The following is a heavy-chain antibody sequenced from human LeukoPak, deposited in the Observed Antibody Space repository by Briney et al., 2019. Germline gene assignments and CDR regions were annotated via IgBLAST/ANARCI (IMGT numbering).Heavy chain of an antibody. D-gene: IGHD6-6*01. Sequence: SETLSLTCTVSGGTVSSYYWSWLRQPPGQGLEWLGYIYYSGRTNYNPSLKSRVTISVDTSKNQFPLKPSSVTAADTAVYYCAREIAARPGYNWFDPSGQGTLVTVSS. CDR3: AREIAARPGYNWFDP. CDR1: GGTVSSYY. J-gene: IGHJ5*02. CDR2: IYYSGRT. V-gene: IGHV4-59*02.